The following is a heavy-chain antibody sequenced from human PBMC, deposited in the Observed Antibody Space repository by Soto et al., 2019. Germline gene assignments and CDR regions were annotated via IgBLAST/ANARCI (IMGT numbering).Heavy chain of an antibody. CDR3: ARISRGSAMVRGVIISGVGDY. V-gene: IGHV1-18*01. Sequence: ASVKVSCKASGYTFTSYGISWVRQAPGQGLEWMGWISAYNGNTNYAQKLQGRVTMTTDTSTSTAYMELRSLRSDDTAVYYCARISRGSAMVRGVIISGVGDYWGQGTLVTVSS. CDR2: ISAYNGNT. CDR1: GYTFTSYG. J-gene: IGHJ4*02. D-gene: IGHD3-10*01.